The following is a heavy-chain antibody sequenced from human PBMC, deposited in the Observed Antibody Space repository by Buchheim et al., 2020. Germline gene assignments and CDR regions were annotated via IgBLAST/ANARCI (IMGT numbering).Heavy chain of an antibody. V-gene: IGHV3-30*18. D-gene: IGHD2-15*01. CDR2: ISYDGSNK. CDR1: GFTFSSYG. J-gene: IGHJ6*02. CDR3: AKDIVVVVAATPEWDYYYGMDV. Sequence: QVQLVESGGGVVQPGRSLRLSCAASGFTFSSYGMHWVRQAPGKGLERVAVISYDGSNKYYADSVKGRFTISRDNSKNTLYLQMNSLRAEDTAVYYCAKDIVVVVAATPEWDYYYGMDVWGQGTT.